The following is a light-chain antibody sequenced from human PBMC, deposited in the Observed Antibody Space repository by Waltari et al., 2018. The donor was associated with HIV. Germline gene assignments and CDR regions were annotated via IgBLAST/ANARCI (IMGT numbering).Light chain of an antibody. V-gene: IGLV1-47*01. Sequence: QSVLTQPPSASGTPGQRVTIRCSGSSFNIGSNFVYWYQQLPGAAPKLLIYRNNPRPSGVPDRFSGSKSGTSASLAISGRRSEDEADYYCAAWDDSLSGFYVVGTGTKVTVL. CDR2: RNN. CDR3: AAWDDSLSGFYV. J-gene: IGLJ1*01. CDR1: SFNIGSNF.